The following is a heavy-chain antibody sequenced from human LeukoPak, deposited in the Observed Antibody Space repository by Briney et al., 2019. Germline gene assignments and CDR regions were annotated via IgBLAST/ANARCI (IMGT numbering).Heavy chain of an antibody. D-gene: IGHD2-8*01. J-gene: IGHJ5*02. V-gene: IGHV1-69-2*01. CDR2: VDPEDGET. CDR1: GYTFTDYY. CDR3: ATGVHAIFERPFDP. Sequence: ASVKISCKVSGYTFTDYYMHWVQQAPGKGLEWMGLVDPEDGETIYAEKFQGRVTITADTSTDTAYMELSSLRSEDTAVYYCATGVHAIFERPFDPWGQGTLVTVSS.